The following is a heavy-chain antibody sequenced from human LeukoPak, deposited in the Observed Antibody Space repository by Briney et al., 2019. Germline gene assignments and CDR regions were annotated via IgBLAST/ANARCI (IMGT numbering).Heavy chain of an antibody. CDR3: ARAQTYGDSRLLLDY. J-gene: IGHJ4*02. CDR2: INWNGGST. D-gene: IGHD2-21*02. V-gene: IGHV3-20*04. Sequence: GGSLRLSCAASGFTFGNYGMSWVRQVPGKGLEWVSGINWNGGSTGYADSVEGRFTISRDNAKSSQYLQMNSLRVEDTALYYCARAQTYGDSRLLLDYWGQGTLVTVSS. CDR1: GFTFGNYG.